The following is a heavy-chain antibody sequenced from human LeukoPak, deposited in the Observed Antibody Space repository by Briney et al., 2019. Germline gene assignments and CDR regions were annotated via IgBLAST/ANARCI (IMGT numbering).Heavy chain of an antibody. CDR2: IYYSGST. CDR1: GGPISSGGYY. CDR3: ARGSSGGATRWFDP. Sequence: PSQTLSLTCTVSGGPISSGGYYWSWIRRHPGKGLEWIGYIYYSGSTYYNPSLKSRVTISVDTSKNQFSLKLSSVTAADTAVYYCARGSSGGATRWFDPWGQGTLVTVSS. V-gene: IGHV4-31*03. J-gene: IGHJ5*02. D-gene: IGHD2-21*01.